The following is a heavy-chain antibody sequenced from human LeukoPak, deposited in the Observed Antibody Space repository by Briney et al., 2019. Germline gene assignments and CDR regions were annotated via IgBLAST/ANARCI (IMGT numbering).Heavy chain of an antibody. CDR3: ARGLGATNAFDI. V-gene: IGHV3-30-3*01. J-gene: IGHJ3*02. CDR2: ISYDGSNK. Sequence: PPGGSLRLSCAASGFTFSTYAMHWVRQAPGKGLEWVAVISYDGSNKYYADSVKGRFTISRDNAKNSLYLQMNSLRAEDTAVYYCARGLGATNAFDIWGQGTMVTVSS. CDR1: GFTFSTYA. D-gene: IGHD1-26*01.